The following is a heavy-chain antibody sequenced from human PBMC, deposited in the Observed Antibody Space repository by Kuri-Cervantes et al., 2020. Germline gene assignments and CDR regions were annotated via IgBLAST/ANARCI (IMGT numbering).Heavy chain of an antibody. CDR3: ARLPGYYKGDFDY. CDR1: VGIFSSYG. J-gene: IGHJ4*02. Sequence: SVKVSCKASVGIFSSYGISWVRQAPGQGPEWIGGIIPVLGTANYAQQFQGRVTITADKSTSIAYMELRSLRSDDTAVYYCARLPGYYKGDFDYWGQGTLVTVSS. V-gene: IGHV1-69*10. CDR2: IIPVLGTA. D-gene: IGHD3-9*01.